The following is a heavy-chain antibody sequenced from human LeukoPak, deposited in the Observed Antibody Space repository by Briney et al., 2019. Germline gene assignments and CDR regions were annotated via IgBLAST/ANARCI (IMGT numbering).Heavy chain of an antibody. CDR3: ASWSSGYITSGKYYGTDV. CDR2: INPSGGST. J-gene: IGHJ6*02. V-gene: IGHV1-46*01. CDR1: GYTFTSYY. Sequence: ASVKVSCKASGYTFTSYYMHWVRQAPGQGLEWMGIINPSGGSTSYAQKFQGRVTMTRDTSTSTVYMELSSLRSEDTAVYYCASWSSGYITSGKYYGTDVWGQGTTVTVSS. D-gene: IGHD3-22*01.